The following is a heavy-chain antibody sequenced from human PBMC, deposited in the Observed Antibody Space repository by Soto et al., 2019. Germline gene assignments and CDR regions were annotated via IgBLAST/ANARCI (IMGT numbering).Heavy chain of an antibody. CDR1: GDSVSSGGNY. D-gene: IGHD2-2*02. CDR2: IDYSGSV. CDR3: ARGGGYCGSTSCHTCSFDY. J-gene: IGHJ4*02. Sequence: QVQLQESGPGLVKPSETLSLTCTVSGDSVSSGGNYWSWIRQPPGEGLDWIAYIDYSGSVNYNPSVKRRVTVSVDTSEDQVSLRANSVTDEDAAFYYCARGGGYCGSTSCHTCSFDYWGQGPLVTVSS. V-gene: IGHV4-61*08.